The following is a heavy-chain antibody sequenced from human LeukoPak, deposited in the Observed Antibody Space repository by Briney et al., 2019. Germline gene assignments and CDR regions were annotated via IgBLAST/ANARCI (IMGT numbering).Heavy chain of an antibody. V-gene: IGHV4-4*08. D-gene: IGHD6-13*01. CDR3: AREDQQHPVPDGLDV. J-gene: IGHJ6*02. CDR2: IYSSRPT. CDR1: CGSIRRYY. Sequence: TAETVSLTCSVWCGSIRRYYWSWMGQRPGKSLEELGYIYSSRPTNHNPSIKSRVTISVETSKPQSSLRLSPVPAAETAVYYCAREDQQHPVPDGLDVWRQGNTVIVFS.